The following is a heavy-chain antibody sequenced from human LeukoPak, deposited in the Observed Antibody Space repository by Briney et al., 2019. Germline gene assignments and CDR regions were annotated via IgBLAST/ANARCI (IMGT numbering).Heavy chain of an antibody. V-gene: IGHV3-21*01. CDR3: ARGSAYSYAFTGRERTKSRLDY. Sequence: GGSLRLSCAASGFTFSNYSMNWVRQAPGKGLEWVSSISGNSTYIYYADSVKGRFTISRDNSKNTLYLQMNSLRSEDTAVYYCARGSAYSYAFTGRERTKSRLDYWGQGTLVTVSS. J-gene: IGHJ4*02. CDR1: GFTFSNYS. CDR2: ISGNSTYI. D-gene: IGHD5-18*01.